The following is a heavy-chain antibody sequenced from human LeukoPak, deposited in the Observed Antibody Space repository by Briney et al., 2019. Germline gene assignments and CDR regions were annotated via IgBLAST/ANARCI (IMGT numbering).Heavy chain of an antibody. CDR1: GFTFGNFW. Sequence: GGSLRLSCAASGFTFGNFWMNWVRQAPGKGLEWVAHIKDDGGDKNYVDSVKGRYTISRDNAKKSLYLQMNSLTADDTAVYYCARGTGWYPDYWGQGILVTVSS. D-gene: IGHD6-19*01. CDR3: ARGTGWYPDY. V-gene: IGHV3-7*01. J-gene: IGHJ4*02. CDR2: IKDDGGDK.